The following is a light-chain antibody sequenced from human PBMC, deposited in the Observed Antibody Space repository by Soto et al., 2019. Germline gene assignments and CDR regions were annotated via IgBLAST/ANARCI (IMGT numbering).Light chain of an antibody. CDR3: QRYGSSPLFT. CDR1: QSVSSSY. Sequence: EIVLTQSPGTLSLSPGERATLSCRASQSVSSSYLAWYQQKPGQAPRLLIYCASSSATGIPDRFSGSGSGTDFTLNISRLEPEDFAVYYCQRYGSSPLFTFGPGTKVDIK. V-gene: IGKV3-20*01. J-gene: IGKJ3*01. CDR2: CAS.